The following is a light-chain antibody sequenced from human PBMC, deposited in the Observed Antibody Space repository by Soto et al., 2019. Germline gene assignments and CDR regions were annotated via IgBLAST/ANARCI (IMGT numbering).Light chain of an antibody. CDR1: QTVSGRY. CDR3: HHYVTSPWT. J-gene: IGKJ1*01. V-gene: IGKV3-20*01. Sequence: EIVLTQSPGTLSLSPGERATLSCRASQTVSGRYLAWFQQKPGQAPRLLVYGASSRATGIPDRFSGSGSGTDFTLTISRLEPEDFAVYYCHHYVTSPWTLGQGTKVEIK. CDR2: GAS.